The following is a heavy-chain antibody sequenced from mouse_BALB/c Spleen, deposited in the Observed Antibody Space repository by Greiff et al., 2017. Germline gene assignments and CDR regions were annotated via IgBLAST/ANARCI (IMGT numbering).Heavy chain of an antibody. D-gene: IGHD2-1*01. CDR2: INPSTGYT. V-gene: IGHV1-7*01. J-gene: IGHJ4*01. CDR1: GYTFTSYW. Sequence: QVQLQQSGAELAKPGASVKMSCKASGYTFTSYWMHWVKQRPGQGLEWIGYINPSTGYTEYNQKFKDKATLTADKSSSTTYMQLSSLTSEDSAVYYSARGGLYGKGGYYAMDYWGQGTSVTVSS. CDR3: ARGGLYGKGGYYAMDY.